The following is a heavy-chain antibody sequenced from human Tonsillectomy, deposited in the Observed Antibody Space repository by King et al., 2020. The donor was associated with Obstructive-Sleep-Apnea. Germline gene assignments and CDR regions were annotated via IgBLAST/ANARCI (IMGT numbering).Heavy chain of an antibody. CDR3: AGAGIALSGSWGIDY. J-gene: IGHJ4*02. V-gene: IGHV5-51*01. Sequence: VQLVESGAEVKKPGESLKISCKGSGYSFTNKWIIWVRQMPGKGLEWMGVIYPGDSDTRYSPSFQGQVTISVDRSISTAYLQWSSLQASDTAMYFCAGAGIALSGSWGIDYWGQGSLCTVSS. CDR1: GYSFTNKW. D-gene: IGHD6-19*01. CDR2: IYPGDSDT.